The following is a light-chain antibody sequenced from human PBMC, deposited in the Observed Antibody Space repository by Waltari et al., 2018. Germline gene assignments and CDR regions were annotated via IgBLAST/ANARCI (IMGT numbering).Light chain of an antibody. CDR3: QQRSSWPYS. CDR2: DSS. J-gene: IGKJ2*03. CDR1: QSVGRF. Sequence: EIVLTQSPATLSLSPAEGATLSCRASQSVGRFLDWYQHKPSQAPSLLIYDSSNRATGIPARFSASGSGTDFTLTLSSLEPEDFAVYYCQQRSSWPYSFGQGTKLEI. V-gene: IGKV3-11*01.